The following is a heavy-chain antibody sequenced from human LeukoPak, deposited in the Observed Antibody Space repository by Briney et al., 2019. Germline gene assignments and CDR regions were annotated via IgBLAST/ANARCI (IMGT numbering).Heavy chain of an antibody. Sequence: GGSLRLSCAASGFTFSSYGMHWVRQAPGKGLEWVAFIRYDGSNKYYADSVKGRFTISRDNSKNTLYLQMNSLRAEDTAVYYCARSGYFDWLLSRGFDYWGQGTLVTVSS. D-gene: IGHD3-9*01. V-gene: IGHV3-30*02. CDR2: IRYDGSNK. J-gene: IGHJ4*02. CDR1: GFTFSSYG. CDR3: ARSGYFDWLLSRGFDY.